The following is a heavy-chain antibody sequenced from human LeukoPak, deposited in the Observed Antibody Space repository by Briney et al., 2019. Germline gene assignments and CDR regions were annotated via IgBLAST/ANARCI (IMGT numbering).Heavy chain of an antibody. Sequence: GGSLRLSCAASGFTFSSYAMSWVRQAPGKGLEWVSAISGSGGSTYYADSVKGRFTISRDNSKNTLYLQMNSLRAEDTAVYYCAKDMESTGYSSSCPDYWGQGTLVTVSS. CDR2: ISGSGGST. CDR1: GFTFSSYA. J-gene: IGHJ4*02. CDR3: AKDMESTGYSSSCPDY. D-gene: IGHD6-13*01. V-gene: IGHV3-23*01.